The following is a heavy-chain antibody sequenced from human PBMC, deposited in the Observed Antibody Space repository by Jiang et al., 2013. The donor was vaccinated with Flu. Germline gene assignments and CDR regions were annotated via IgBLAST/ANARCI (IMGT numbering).Heavy chain of an antibody. CDR3: VKDTGLTTYGSGSLFDY. V-gene: IGHV3-43*01. CDR2: ISWDGGST. Sequence: VQLLESGGVVVQPGGSLRLSCAASGFTFDDYTMHWVRQAPGKGLEWVSLISWDGGSTYYADSVKGRFTISRDNSKNSLYLQMNSLRTEDTALYYCVKDTGLTTYGSGSLFDYWGQGTLVTVSS. D-gene: IGHD3-10*01. CDR1: GFTFDDYT. J-gene: IGHJ4*02.